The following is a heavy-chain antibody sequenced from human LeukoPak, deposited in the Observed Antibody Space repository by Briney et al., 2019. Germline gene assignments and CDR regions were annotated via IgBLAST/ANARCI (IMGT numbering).Heavy chain of an antibody. V-gene: IGHV3-23*01. CDR2: ISGSGGST. J-gene: IGHJ4*02. CDR1: GFTFSTYA. Sequence: GGSLRLSCAASGFTFSTYAVNWVRQAPGKGLEWVSAISGSGGSTYYADSVKGRFTISRDNSKNTLYLQMNSLRAEDTAVYYCAKPAGNLITGMADYWGQGTLVTVSS. D-gene: IGHD1-20*01. CDR3: AKPAGNLITGMADY.